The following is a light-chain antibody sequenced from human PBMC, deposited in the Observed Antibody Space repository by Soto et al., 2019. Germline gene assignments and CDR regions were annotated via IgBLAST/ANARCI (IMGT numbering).Light chain of an antibody. CDR2: STD. Sequence: QAVVTQPPSASGTPGQRVTISCSGSDSDIGSHAVDWYQQFPGTAPKLLIYSTDQRPSGVSDRFSGSKSGTSASLAISRLQSGDEADYYCATWADSVNGVVIGGGTKVTVL. J-gene: IGLJ2*01. V-gene: IGLV1-44*01. CDR3: ATWADSVNGVV. CDR1: DSDIGSHA.